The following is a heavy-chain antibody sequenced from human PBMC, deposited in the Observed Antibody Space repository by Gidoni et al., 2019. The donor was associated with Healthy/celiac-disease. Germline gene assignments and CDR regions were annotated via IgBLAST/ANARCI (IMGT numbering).Heavy chain of an antibody. CDR1: GFTFSSYA. J-gene: IGHJ6*02. V-gene: IGHV3-30-3*01. D-gene: IGHD3-10*01. Sequence: QVQLVESGGGVVQPGRSLRLSCAASGFTFSSYAMRWVRQAPGKGLEWVAVISYDGSNKYYADSVKGRFTISRDNSKNTLYLQMNSLRAEDTAVYYCARDSGYYGSGNVQDYYGMDVWGQGTTVTVSS. CDR3: ARDSGYYGSGNVQDYYGMDV. CDR2: ISYDGSNK.